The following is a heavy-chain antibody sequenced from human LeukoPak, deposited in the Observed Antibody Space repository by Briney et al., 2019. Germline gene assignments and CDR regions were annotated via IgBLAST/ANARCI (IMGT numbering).Heavy chain of an antibody. Sequence: SETLSLTCTVSGGSISSYYWSWIRQPPGKGLEWIGEVNHSGSTNYNPSLRSRVTISIDTSKNQFSLQLTSVTAADTAVYYCASLMLIAVGYDYWGQGNLVTVSS. CDR1: GGSISSYY. V-gene: IGHV4-34*01. CDR3: ASLMLIAVGYDY. D-gene: IGHD3-16*01. J-gene: IGHJ4*02. CDR2: VNHSGST.